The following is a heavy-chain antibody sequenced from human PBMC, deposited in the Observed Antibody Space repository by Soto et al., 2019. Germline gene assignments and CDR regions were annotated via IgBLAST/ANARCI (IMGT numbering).Heavy chain of an antibody. J-gene: IGHJ3*02. CDR1: GGSISSYY. D-gene: IGHD1-7*01. CDR2: IYYSGST. V-gene: IGHV4-59*01. CDR3: ARNYGHAFDI. Sequence: SETLSLTCTVSGGSISSYYWSWIRQPPGKGLEWIGYIYYSGSTNYNPSLKSRVTISVDTSKNQFSLKLSSVTAADTAVYYCARNYGHAFDIWGQGAMVTVSS.